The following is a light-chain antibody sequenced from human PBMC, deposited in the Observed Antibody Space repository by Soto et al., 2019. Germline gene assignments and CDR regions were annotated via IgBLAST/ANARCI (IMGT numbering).Light chain of an antibody. CDR2: GIS. CDR3: QQYTDWPLT. CDR1: QSVSSGY. J-gene: IGKJ1*01. Sequence: EIVLAQSPNTLSLSPGETATLSCRASQSVSSGYLVWYQQKPGQAPRLLIYGISTRATGVPDRFSGSGSGTDFTLTISRLEPEDFAVYYCQQYTDWPLTFGQGTKVDIK. V-gene: IGKV3-20*01.